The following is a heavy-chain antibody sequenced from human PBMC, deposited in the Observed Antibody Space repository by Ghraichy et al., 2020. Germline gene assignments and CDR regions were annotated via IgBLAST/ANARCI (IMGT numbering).Heavy chain of an antibody. J-gene: IGHJ4*02. V-gene: IGHV3-23*01. CDR1: GFTFSSYA. CDR2: ISGSGGST. CDR3: AKDRGDVVVTAMFDY. Sequence: GGSLRLSCAASGFTFSSYAMSWVRQAPGKGLEWVSAISGSGGSTYYADSVKGRFTISRDNSKNTLYLQMNSLRAEDTAVYYCAKDRGDVVVTAMFDYWGQGTLVTVSS. D-gene: IGHD2-21*02.